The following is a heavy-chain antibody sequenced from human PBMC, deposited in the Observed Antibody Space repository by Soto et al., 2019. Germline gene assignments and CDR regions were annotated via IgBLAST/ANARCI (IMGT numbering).Heavy chain of an antibody. V-gene: IGHV4-31*03. Sequence: PSETLSLTCSVSGGSISSVGHYWTWIRQQPGKGLEWIGYIYYSESTDYNPSLKSRVTISVDRSKNQFSLNLSSVTAADTAIYYCARESGGYDSSTRYGLDVWGQGTTVTVSS. D-gene: IGHD6-25*01. J-gene: IGHJ6*02. CDR3: ARESGGYDSSTRYGLDV. CDR1: GGSISSVGHY. CDR2: IYYSEST.